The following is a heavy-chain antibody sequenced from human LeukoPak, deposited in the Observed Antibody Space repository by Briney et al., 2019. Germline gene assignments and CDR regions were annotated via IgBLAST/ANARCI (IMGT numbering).Heavy chain of an antibody. J-gene: IGHJ6*02. CDR2: INHSGST. CDR1: GGSFSGYY. Sequence: LETLSLTCAVYGGSFSGYYWSWIRQPPGKGLEWIGEINHSGSTNYNPSLKSRVTISVDTSKNQFSLKLSSVTAADTAVYYCVRVGYCSSTSCYTPYYYGMDVWGQGTTVTVSS. D-gene: IGHD2-2*02. V-gene: IGHV4-34*01. CDR3: VRVGYCSSTSCYTPYYYGMDV.